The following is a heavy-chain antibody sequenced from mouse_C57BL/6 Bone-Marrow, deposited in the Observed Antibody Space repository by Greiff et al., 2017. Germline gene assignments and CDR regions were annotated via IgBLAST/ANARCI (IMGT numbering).Heavy chain of an antibody. J-gene: IGHJ2*01. CDR3: AWAQATDYFDY. CDR1: GYTFTDYN. Sequence: VQLQQSGPELVKPGASVKMSCKASGYTFTDYNMHWVKQSHGKSLEWIGYINPNNGGTSYNQKFKGKATLTVNKSSSTAYMELRSLTSEDSAVYYCAWAQATDYFDYWGQGTTLTVSS. D-gene: IGHD3-2*02. CDR2: INPNNGGT. V-gene: IGHV1-22*01.